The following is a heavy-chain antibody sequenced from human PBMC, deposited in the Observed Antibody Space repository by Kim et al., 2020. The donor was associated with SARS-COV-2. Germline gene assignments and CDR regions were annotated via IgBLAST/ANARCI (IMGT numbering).Heavy chain of an antibody. V-gene: IGHV4-39*01. Sequence: SETLSLTCTVSGGSISSSSYYWGWIRQPPGKGLEWIGSIYYSGSTYYNPSLKSRVTISVDTSKNQFSLKLSSVTAADTAVYYCARLGRGLWFGEPCWGQG. D-gene: IGHD3-10*01. CDR2: IYYSGST. CDR1: GGSISSSSYY. CDR3: ARLGRGLWFGEPC. J-gene: IGHJ1*01.